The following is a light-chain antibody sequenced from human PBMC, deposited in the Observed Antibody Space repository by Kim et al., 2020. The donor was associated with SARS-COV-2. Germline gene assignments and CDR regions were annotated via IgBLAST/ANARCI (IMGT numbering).Light chain of an antibody. CDR2: EVS. J-gene: IGLJ3*02. V-gene: IGLV2-8*01. CDR1: SSDVGGHNY. Sequence: GQSVTISCTGTSSDVGGHNYVSWYQRHPGKAPKLMIYEVSKRPSGVPDRFSGSKSGNTASLTVSGLQAEDEADYYCSSYAGSNNLVFGGGTQLTVL. CDR3: SSYAGSNNLV.